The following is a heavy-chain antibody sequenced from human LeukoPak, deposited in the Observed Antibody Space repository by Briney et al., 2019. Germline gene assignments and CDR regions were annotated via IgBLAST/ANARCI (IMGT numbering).Heavy chain of an antibody. CDR2: ISGSGNT. CDR1: GGSISSYY. D-gene: IGHD2-15*01. Sequence: PSETLSLTCTVSGGSISSYYWSWIRQPPGKGLEWIGRISGSGNTDYNPSLKSRLTMSVDTSKNQFSLKLNSVTAADTAVYYCAREGRSSTPGYWGQGTLVTVSS. V-gene: IGHV4-4*07. CDR3: AREGRSSTPGY. J-gene: IGHJ4*01.